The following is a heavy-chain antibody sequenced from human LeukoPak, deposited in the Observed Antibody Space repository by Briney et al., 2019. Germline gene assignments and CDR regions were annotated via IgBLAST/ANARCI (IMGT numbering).Heavy chain of an antibody. CDR2: IYPGDSDT. D-gene: IGHD2-2*01. CDR1: GYSFTSYW. CDR3: ARLFSDFVVVPAAGSLNWFDP. J-gene: IGHJ5*02. Sequence: GESLKISCKGSGYSFTSYWIGWVRQMPGKGLEWMGIIYPGDSDTRYSPPFQGQVTISADKSISTAYLQWSSLKASDTAMYYCARLFSDFVVVPAAGSLNWFDPWGQGTLVTVSS. V-gene: IGHV5-51*01.